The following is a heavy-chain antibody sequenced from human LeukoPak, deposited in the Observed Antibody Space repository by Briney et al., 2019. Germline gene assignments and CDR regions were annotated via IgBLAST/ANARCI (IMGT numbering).Heavy chain of an antibody. Sequence: SVKVSCKASGGTFSSYAISWVRQAPGQGLEWMGGIIPIFGTANYAQKFQGRVTITADKSTSTAYMELSSLRSEDTAVYYCARVVDSSGWYPHRWFDPWGQGTLVTVSS. J-gene: IGHJ5*02. CDR2: IIPIFGTA. CDR1: GGTFSSYA. V-gene: IGHV1-69*06. CDR3: ARVVDSSGWYPHRWFDP. D-gene: IGHD6-19*01.